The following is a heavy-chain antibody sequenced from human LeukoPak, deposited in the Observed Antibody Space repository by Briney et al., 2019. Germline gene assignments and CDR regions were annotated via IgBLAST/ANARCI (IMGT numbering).Heavy chain of an antibody. D-gene: IGHD4/OR15-4a*01. Sequence: SETLSLNCTVSGGSISSSSYYWGWIRQPPGKGLEWIGSIYYSGSTYYNPSLKSRVTISVDTSKNQFSRQLSSVTAADTAVYYCARHERVIGANYFDYWGQGTLVTVSS. CDR1: GGSISSSSYY. J-gene: IGHJ4*02. CDR3: ARHERVIGANYFDY. CDR2: IYYSGST. V-gene: IGHV4-39*01.